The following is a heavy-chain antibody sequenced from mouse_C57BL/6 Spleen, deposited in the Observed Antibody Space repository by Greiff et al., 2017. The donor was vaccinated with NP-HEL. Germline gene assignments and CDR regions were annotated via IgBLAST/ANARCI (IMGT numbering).Heavy chain of an antibody. CDR1: GYTFTDYN. Sequence: EVQGVESGPELVKPGASVKIPCKASGYTFTDYNMDWVKQSHGKSLEWIGDINPNNGGTIYNQKFKGKATLTVDKSSSTAYMELRSLTSEDTAVYYCARSLIYYDYPMDYWGQGTSVTVSS. CDR3: ARSLIYYDYPMDY. V-gene: IGHV1-18*01. D-gene: IGHD2-4*01. CDR2: INPNNGGT. J-gene: IGHJ4*01.